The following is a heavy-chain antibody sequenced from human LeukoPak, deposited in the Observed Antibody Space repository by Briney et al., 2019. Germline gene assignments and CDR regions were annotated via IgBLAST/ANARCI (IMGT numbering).Heavy chain of an antibody. J-gene: IGHJ4*02. CDR2: ISAYNGDT. CDR1: GYTFTSYG. V-gene: IGHV1-18*01. Sequence: ASVKVSCKASGYTFTSYGFSWVRQAPGQGLEWMGWISAYNGDTNYAQKLQGRVTMTTDTSTSTAYMELRSLRSDDTAVYYCARGLGATYYDILTGYPLIYWGQGTLVTVSS. CDR3: ARGLGATYYDILTGYPLIY. D-gene: IGHD3-9*01.